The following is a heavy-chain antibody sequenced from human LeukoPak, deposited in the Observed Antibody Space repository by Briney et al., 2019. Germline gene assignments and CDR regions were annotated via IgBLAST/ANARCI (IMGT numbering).Heavy chain of an antibody. CDR3: AKEMGYCTGGSCYRWFDS. J-gene: IGHJ5*01. Sequence: PGGSLRLSCAASGFTFSDYYMSWIRQAPGKGLEWLSYISTSSTTIYYADSVKGRFTISRDDARNSLSLQMNSLRADDTAVYYCAKEMGYCTGGSCYRWFDSWGQGTLVTVSS. D-gene: IGHD2-15*01. V-gene: IGHV3-11*04. CDR2: ISTSSTTI. CDR1: GFTFSDYY.